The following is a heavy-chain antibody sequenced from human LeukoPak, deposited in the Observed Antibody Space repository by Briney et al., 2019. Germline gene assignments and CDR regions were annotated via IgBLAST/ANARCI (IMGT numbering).Heavy chain of an antibody. Sequence: GRSLRLSCAASGFTFSSYAMHWVRQAPGKGLEWVAVISYDGSNKYYADSVKGRFTISRDNSKNTLYLQMNSLRAEDTTVYYCVKAYGSGSYYTNLDYWGQGTLVTVSS. CDR2: ISYDGSNK. CDR1: GFTFSSYA. V-gene: IGHV3-30-3*01. CDR3: VKAYGSGSYYTNLDY. J-gene: IGHJ4*02. D-gene: IGHD3-10*01.